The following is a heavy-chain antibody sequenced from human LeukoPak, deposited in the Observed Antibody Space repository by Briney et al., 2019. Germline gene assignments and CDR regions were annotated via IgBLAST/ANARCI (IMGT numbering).Heavy chain of an antibody. D-gene: IGHD3-9*01. CDR1: GYTFTSYG. J-gene: IGHJ5*02. Sequence: GASVKVSCKASGYTFTSYGISWVRQAPGQGLEWMGWISAYNGNTNYAQKLQGRVTMTTDTSTSTAYMELRNLRSDDTAVYYCARDGGQSYDLLTGYYNNDWFDPWGQGTLVTVSS. V-gene: IGHV1-18*01. CDR2: ISAYNGNT. CDR3: ARDGGQSYDLLTGYYNNDWFDP.